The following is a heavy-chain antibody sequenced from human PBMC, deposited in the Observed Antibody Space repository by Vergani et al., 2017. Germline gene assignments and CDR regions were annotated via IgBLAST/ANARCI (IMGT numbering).Heavy chain of an antibody. CDR3: ARGEPAAVWLDP. V-gene: IGHV1-8*01. J-gene: IGHJ5*02. Sequence: QVQLVQSGAEVKKPGASVKVSCEASGYRFTSYDIHWVRQATGQGLEWMGWMNPNSGNTVYAQNFQGRVSITRNTSIRTAYMELSSLTSDDTAVYFCARGEPAAVWLDPWGQGTLVTVFS. D-gene: IGHD2-2*01. CDR2: MNPNSGNT. CDR1: GYRFTSYD.